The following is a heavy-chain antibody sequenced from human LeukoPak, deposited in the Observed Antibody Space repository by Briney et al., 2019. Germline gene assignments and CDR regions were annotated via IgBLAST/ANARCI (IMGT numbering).Heavy chain of an antibody. D-gene: IGHD2-15*01. CDR2: ISSSSITI. CDR3: ARDRGGSYSAIDY. CDR1: GFTFSSYS. V-gene: IGHV3-48*04. J-gene: IGHJ4*02. Sequence: GGSLRLSCAASGFTFSSYSLNWVRQAPGKGLEGVSFISSSSITICYADSVKGRFTISRDNAEKSLYLQMNSLRAEDTAVYYCARDRGGSYSAIDYWGQGTLVTVSS.